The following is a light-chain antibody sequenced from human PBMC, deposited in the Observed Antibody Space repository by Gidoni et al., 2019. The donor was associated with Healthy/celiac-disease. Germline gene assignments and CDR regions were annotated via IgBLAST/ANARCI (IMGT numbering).Light chain of an antibody. V-gene: IGLV3-25*03. Sequence: SYELTQPPSVSVSPGQTARTTCSGDALPKQYAYWYPQKPGQAPVLVIYKDSERPSGIPERFSGSSSVTTVTLTISGVQAEDEADYYCQSADSSGTYVFGTGTKVTVL. CDR2: KDS. J-gene: IGLJ1*01. CDR3: QSADSSGTYV. CDR1: ALPKQY.